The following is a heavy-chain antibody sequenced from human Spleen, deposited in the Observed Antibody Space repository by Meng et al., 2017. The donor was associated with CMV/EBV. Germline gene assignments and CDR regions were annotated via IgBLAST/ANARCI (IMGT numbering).Heavy chain of an antibody. CDR2: IYYSGST. CDR3: ARGINWYFDL. V-gene: IGHV4-31*03. D-gene: IGHD3-16*01. J-gene: IGHJ2*01. Sequence: SETLSLTCTVSGGSISSGGYYWSWIRQHPGKGLEWIGYIYYSGSTYYNPSLKSRLNISLDTSNNQFSLKLSSVTAADTAVYYCARGINWYFDLWGRGTLVTVSS. CDR1: GGSISSGGYY.